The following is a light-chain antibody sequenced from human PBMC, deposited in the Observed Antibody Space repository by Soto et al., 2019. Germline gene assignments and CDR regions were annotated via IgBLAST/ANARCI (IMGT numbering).Light chain of an antibody. Sequence: QSVLTQPASVYGPPGQSITISCIGSSGDVGAYDYVSWYQQYPGKAPKLLIYDVDIRPSGVSDRFSGAKSGNTASLTISGLRAADEAVYYCSSYTTRSTYLFGGGTKLTVL. CDR3: SSYTTRSTYL. CDR2: DVD. J-gene: IGLJ3*02. CDR1: SGDVGAYDY. V-gene: IGLV2-14*03.